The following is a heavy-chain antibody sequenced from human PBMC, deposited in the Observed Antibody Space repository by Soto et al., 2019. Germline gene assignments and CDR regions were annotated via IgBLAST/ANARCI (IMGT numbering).Heavy chain of an antibody. CDR2: IYYSGST. V-gene: IGHV4-31*03. CDR1: GGSISSGGYY. J-gene: IGHJ4*02. D-gene: IGHD1-1*01. Sequence: SETLSLTCTVSGGSISSGGYYWSWIRQHPGKGLEWIGYIYYSGSTYYNPSLKSRVTISVDTSKNQFSLKLSSVTAADTAVYYCARHAMTTYYFDFWGQGTLVTAPQ. CDR3: ARHAMTTYYFDF.